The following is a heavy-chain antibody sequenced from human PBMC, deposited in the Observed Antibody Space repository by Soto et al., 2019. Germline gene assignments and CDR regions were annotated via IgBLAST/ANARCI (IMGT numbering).Heavy chain of an antibody. J-gene: IGHJ3*02. V-gene: IGHV3-23*01. D-gene: IGHD3-22*01. Sequence: EVQLLESGGGLVQPGGSLRLSCAPSGFTFTTYAMSWVRQAPGKGLEWVSSISSGGDTYDADSGKGRFTISRDSYKNTLYLQMNNLRAEDTATYYCAKDYSSGYYAFDIWGRGTMVTVSS. CDR1: GFTFTTYA. CDR3: AKDYSSGYYAFDI. CDR2: ISSGGDT.